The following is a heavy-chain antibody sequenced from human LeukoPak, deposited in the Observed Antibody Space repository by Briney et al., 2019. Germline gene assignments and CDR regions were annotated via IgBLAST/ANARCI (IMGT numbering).Heavy chain of an antibody. CDR2: ISGGGGST. CDR1: GFTFSSYA. Sequence: GGSLRLSCAASGFTFSSYAMSWVRQAPGKGLEWVSAISGGGGSTYYADSVKGRFTISRDNSKNTVYLQMNRQRAEDTAVYYCAKDHYYDSNLFPFYYFDYWGQGTLVTVSS. V-gene: IGHV3-23*01. J-gene: IGHJ4*02. D-gene: IGHD3-22*01. CDR3: AKDHYYDSNLFPFYYFDY.